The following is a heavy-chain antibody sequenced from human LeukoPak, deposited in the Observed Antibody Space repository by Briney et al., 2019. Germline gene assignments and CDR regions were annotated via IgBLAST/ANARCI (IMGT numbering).Heavy chain of an antibody. J-gene: IGHJ4*02. V-gene: IGHV4-4*07. Sequence: KPSGNLSPTLPGSGGSISGYFWGWVRQPARKGLGWSGRIYFSGSNNYNPSLKSRVAMSLDTSKNHLSLNLSSVTAADTAVYYCAREPTSGREPTSGRPLDYWGQGTLVTVSS. CDR3: AREPTSGREPTSGRPLDY. D-gene: IGHD5-12*01. CDR1: GGSISGYF. CDR2: IYFSGSN.